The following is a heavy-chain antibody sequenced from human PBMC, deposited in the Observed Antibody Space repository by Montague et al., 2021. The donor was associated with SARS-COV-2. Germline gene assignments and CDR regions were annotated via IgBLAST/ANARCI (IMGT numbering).Heavy chain of an antibody. CDR1: GFIFSSHE. Sequence: SLRLSCAASGFIFSSHEMNWVRQAPGKGLEWVSYISNSGDTKYYADSVKGRFTITRDNAKNSLYLQMSSLRAEDTAVYYCARAGEDYYYDSSGFLYWGQGILVTVSS. D-gene: IGHD3-22*01. J-gene: IGHJ4*02. CDR3: ARAGEDYYYDSSGFLY. CDR2: ISNSGDTK. V-gene: IGHV3-48*03.